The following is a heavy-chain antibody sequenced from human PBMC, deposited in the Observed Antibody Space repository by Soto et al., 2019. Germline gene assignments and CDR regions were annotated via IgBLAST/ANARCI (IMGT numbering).Heavy chain of an antibody. CDR1: GFTFSTYA. D-gene: IGHD4-17*01. Sequence: LRLSCAASGFTFSTYAMNWVRQAPGKGLEWVSAISASGDYTDYADSVKGRFTISRDNSVSALYLQMNSLRIEDTAVYYCAHPRGYGVFDAYDIWGQGTMVTVSS. J-gene: IGHJ3*02. CDR2: ISASGDYT. V-gene: IGHV3-23*01. CDR3: AHPRGYGVFDAYDI.